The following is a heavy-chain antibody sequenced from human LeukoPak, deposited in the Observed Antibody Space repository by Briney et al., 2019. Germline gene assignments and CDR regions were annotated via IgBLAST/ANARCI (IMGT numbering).Heavy chain of an antibody. J-gene: IGHJ4*01. CDR1: GYSISSGYY. CDR3: ARLTDDISYY. D-gene: IGHD3-22*01. CDR2: TCHTGST. Sequence: ETLSLTCAVSGYSISSGYYWGWLRQPPGKGLEWIGSTCHTGSTYYNPSLKSRVTISVDTSKNQFSLKLSSVTAADTAVYYCARLTDDISYYWGEGSLVTVHS. V-gene: IGHV4-38-2*01.